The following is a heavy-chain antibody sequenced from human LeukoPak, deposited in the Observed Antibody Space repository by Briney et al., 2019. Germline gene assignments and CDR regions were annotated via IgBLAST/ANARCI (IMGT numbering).Heavy chain of an antibody. J-gene: IGHJ4*02. CDR3: AKGPGLRSSGFRPFDY. Sequence: GGSLRLSCAASGFTFDDYAMHWVRQAPGKGLEWVAVIWYDGSNKYYADSVKGRFTISRDNSKNTLYLQMNSLRAEDTAVYYCAKGPGLRSSGFRPFDYWGQGTLVTVSS. V-gene: IGHV3-33*06. D-gene: IGHD6-19*01. CDR2: IWYDGSNK. CDR1: GFTFDDYA.